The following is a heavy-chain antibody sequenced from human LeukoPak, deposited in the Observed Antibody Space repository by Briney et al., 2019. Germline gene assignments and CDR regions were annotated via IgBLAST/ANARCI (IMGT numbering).Heavy chain of an antibody. Sequence: SGTPSLTCTVSGGSISSSRYYWGWIRPPPGKGLGWIGYVYYSGDNNYNPSLKSRVTMSLDTSKNQVSLRLSSVTAADTAVYYCARHPFATPFDYWGRGTLLTVSS. CDR2: VYYSGDN. CDR1: GGSISSSRYY. CDR3: ARHPFATPFDY. J-gene: IGHJ4*02. D-gene: IGHD2-15*01. V-gene: IGHV4-61*05.